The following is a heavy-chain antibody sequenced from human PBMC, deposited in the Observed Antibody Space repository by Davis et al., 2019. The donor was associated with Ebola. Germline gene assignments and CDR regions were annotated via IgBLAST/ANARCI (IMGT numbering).Heavy chain of an antibody. J-gene: IGHJ4*02. CDR1: GGSFSDYY. Sequence: PSETLSLTCGVYGGSFSDYYWSWIRQAPGKGLERIGEINHSGTTNYNASLKSRVIISIDTSNNHFSLNLNSVTAADTAVYYCARVNSTSWFDYWGQGTLVTVSS. CDR2: INHSGTT. V-gene: IGHV4-34*01. D-gene: IGHD6-13*01. CDR3: ARVNSTSWFDY.